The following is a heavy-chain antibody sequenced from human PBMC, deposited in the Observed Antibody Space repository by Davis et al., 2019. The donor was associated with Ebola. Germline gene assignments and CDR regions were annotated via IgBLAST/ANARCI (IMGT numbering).Heavy chain of an antibody. J-gene: IGHJ4*02. CDR2: IWYDGSNK. V-gene: IGHV3-33*06. CDR1: GFTFSSYG. Sequence: PGGSLRLSCAASGFTFSSYGMHWVRQAPGKGLEWVAVIWYDGSNKYYADSVKGRFTISRDNSKNTLYLQMNSLRAEDTAVYYCAKVQVYDLTPWGFDYWGQGALVTVSS. D-gene: IGHD3-3*01. CDR3: AKVQVYDLTPWGFDY.